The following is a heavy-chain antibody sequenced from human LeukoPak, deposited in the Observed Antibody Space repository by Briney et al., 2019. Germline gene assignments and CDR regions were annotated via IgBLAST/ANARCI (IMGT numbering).Heavy chain of an antibody. CDR2: INHSGST. V-gene: IGHV4-34*01. J-gene: IGHJ4*02. CDR1: GGSFSGYY. Sequence: SETLSLTCAVYGGSFSGYYWSWIRQPPWKGLEWIGEINHSGSTNYNPSLKSRVTISVDTSKNQFSLKLSSVTAADTAVYYCARSIVVVPAAFDYWGQGTLVTVSS. CDR3: ARSIVVVPAAFDY. D-gene: IGHD2-2*01.